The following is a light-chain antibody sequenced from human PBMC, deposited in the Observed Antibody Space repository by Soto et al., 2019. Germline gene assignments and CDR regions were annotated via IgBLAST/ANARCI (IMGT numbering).Light chain of an antibody. CDR3: QLPATLPRR. V-gene: IGKV1-39*01. CDR2: GAS. J-gene: IGKJ1*01. Sequence: DIQMTQSPSSLSPSVGDRVTITFRASQSIGSRLNWYQQKPGNAPKLLIFGASTLESGVPSSFSGSGSGTDFTLNVSSLQVEDFATDYCQLPATLPRRFGQGNNVEIK. CDR1: QSIGSR.